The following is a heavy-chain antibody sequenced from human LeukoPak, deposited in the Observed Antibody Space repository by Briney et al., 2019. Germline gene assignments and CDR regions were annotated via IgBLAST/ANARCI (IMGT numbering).Heavy chain of an antibody. CDR3: ARGIQHYYDSSGCEYYMDV. Sequence: ASVKVSCKASGYTFTSYGISWVRQAPGQGLEWMGWISAYNGNTNYAQKLQGRVTMTTDTSTSTAYMELRSLRSDDTAVYYCARGIQHYYDSSGCEYYMDVWGKGTTVTISS. CDR2: ISAYNGNT. V-gene: IGHV1-18*01. J-gene: IGHJ6*03. CDR1: GYTFTSYG. D-gene: IGHD3-22*01.